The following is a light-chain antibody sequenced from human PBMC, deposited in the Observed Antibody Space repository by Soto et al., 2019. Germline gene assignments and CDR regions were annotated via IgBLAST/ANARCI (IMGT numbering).Light chain of an antibody. CDR2: DAS. Sequence: DIQMTQSPSTLSASVVDIVTITCLASQSISRRLAWYQQKPGKAPKVLIYDASSMESGVPSRFSGSGSGTEFTLTISGLQPDDFASYYCQQYNSYSGMFGQGTKVDIK. J-gene: IGKJ1*01. V-gene: IGKV1-5*01. CDR1: QSISRR. CDR3: QQYNSYSGM.